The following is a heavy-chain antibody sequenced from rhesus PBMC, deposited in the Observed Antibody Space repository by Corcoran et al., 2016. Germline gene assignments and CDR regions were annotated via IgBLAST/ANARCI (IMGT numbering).Heavy chain of an antibody. D-gene: IGHD1-26*01. V-gene: IGHV4-122*02. CDR3: ARVGYNWNWGNFDY. CDR1: GYSISSNY. J-gene: IGHJ4*01. Sequence: QVQLQESGPGLVKPSETLSLTCAVAGYSISSNYWSWIRQPPGKGLEWIGYSTYSGSTSYNPSLKSRVTISRDTSKNQFSLKLSSVTAADTAVYYCARVGYNWNWGNFDYWGQGVLVTVSS. CDR2: STYSGST.